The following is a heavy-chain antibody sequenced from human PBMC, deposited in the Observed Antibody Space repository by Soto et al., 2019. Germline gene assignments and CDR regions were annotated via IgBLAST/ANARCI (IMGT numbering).Heavy chain of an antibody. CDR2: IYPGDSDT. V-gene: IGHV5-51*01. CDR1: GYSFTSYW. Sequence: GESLKISCKGSGYSFTSYWIGWVRQMPGKGLEWMGIIYPGDSDTRYSPSFQGQVTISADKSISTAYLQWSSLKASDTAMYYCARRRGGGYDYDSSGYLAPGFDPWGQGTLVTVSS. J-gene: IGHJ5*02. D-gene: IGHD3-22*01. CDR3: ARRRGGGYDYDSSGYLAPGFDP.